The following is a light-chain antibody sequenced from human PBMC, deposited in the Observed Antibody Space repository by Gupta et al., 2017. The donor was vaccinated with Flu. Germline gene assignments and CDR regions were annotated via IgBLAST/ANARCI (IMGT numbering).Light chain of an antibody. CDR3: QQYNNWPFT. V-gene: IGKV3-15*01. CDR1: QTVSTN. Sequence: EVVVTQSPATLSVSAGQRVTLSCRASQTVSTNFAWYQQKPGQAPRLLIFSSTTRATGIPDRFSSSGSGTEFTLTISSLQSEDFAVYFCQQYNNWPFTFGPGTKVDI. CDR2: SST. J-gene: IGKJ3*01.